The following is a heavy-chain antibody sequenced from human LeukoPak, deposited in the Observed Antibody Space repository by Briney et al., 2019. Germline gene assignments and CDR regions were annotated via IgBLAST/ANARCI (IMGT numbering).Heavy chain of an antibody. CDR2: IYPGDSDT. Sequence: PGESLKISCKGSGYSFTSHWIGWVRQMPGKGLEWMGIIYPGDSDTKYSPSFQGQVTISADKSISTAYLQCSSLKASDTAMYYCARLLEMATSSFDYWGQGTLVTVSS. D-gene: IGHD5-24*01. V-gene: IGHV5-51*01. J-gene: IGHJ4*02. CDR3: ARLLEMATSSFDY. CDR1: GYSFTSHW.